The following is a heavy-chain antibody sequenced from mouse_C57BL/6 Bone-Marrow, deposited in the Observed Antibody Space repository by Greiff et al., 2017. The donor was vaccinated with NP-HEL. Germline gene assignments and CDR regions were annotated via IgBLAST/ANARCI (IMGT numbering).Heavy chain of an antibody. Sequence: EVNLVESGGGLVQPGESLKLSCESNEYEFPSHDMSWVRKTPEKRLELVAAINSDGGSTYYPDTMERRFIISRDNTKKTLYLQMSSLRSEDTALYYCARHYYGSRDLYWYFDVWGTGTTVTVSS. V-gene: IGHV5-2*01. CDR1: EYEFPSHD. D-gene: IGHD1-1*01. CDR3: ARHYYGSRDLYWYFDV. J-gene: IGHJ1*03. CDR2: INSDGGST.